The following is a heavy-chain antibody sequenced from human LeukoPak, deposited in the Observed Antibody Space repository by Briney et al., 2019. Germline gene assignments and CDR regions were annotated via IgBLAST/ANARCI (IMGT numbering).Heavy chain of an antibody. V-gene: IGHV3-21*01. CDR3: AREGAGGILTGYSEGGYFDY. Sequence: GGSLRLSCAASGFTFSNYGMHWVRQAPGKGLEWVSAISSNSLFKKYADSVKGRFTISRDNAKNSLYLQMNSLRAEDTAVYCCAREGAGGILTGYSEGGYFDYWGQGTLVTVSS. D-gene: IGHD3-9*01. CDR2: ISSNSLFK. J-gene: IGHJ4*02. CDR1: GFTFSNYG.